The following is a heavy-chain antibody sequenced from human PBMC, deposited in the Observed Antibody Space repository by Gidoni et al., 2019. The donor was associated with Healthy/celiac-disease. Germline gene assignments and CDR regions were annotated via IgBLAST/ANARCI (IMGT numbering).Heavy chain of an antibody. V-gene: IGHV1-69*01. J-gene: IGHJ4*02. Sequence: QVQLVQSGAEVKKPWSSVKVSCKSSGGTFSSYAISRVRQAPGQGLEWMGGIIPIFGTANYAQKFQGRVTITADESTSTAYMELSSLRSEDTAVYYCARGGQDCGGDCYWGQGTLVTVSS. D-gene: IGHD2-21*02. CDR3: ARGGQDCGGDCY. CDR2: IIPIFGTA. CDR1: GGTFSSYA.